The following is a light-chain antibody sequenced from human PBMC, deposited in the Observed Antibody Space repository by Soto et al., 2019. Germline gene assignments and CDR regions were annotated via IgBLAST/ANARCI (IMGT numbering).Light chain of an antibody. CDR1: QSVSSY. CDR3: QQRRNXPWT. CDR2: DES. Sequence: EIVLTQSPATLSLSPGEIATLSCRAIQSVSSYLACYQQKPGQAPRLLIYDESNRATGIPAMFSGSGSVTELTLTIRSLEPEDFAVYYGQQRRNXPWTVGQGTKV. V-gene: IGKV3-11*01. J-gene: IGKJ1*01.